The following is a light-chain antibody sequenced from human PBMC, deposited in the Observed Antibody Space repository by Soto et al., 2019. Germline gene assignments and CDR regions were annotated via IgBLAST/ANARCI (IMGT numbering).Light chain of an antibody. Sequence: DIQMTQSPSSVSASVGDRVTITCRASQGISSWLAWYQQKPGKAPKLLIYAASSLQSGVPSRFSVSGSGTDFTLTISSFQSSDFVTLYFQLGNPFPLTFGGGTNVEIK. J-gene: IGKJ4*01. CDR2: AAS. V-gene: IGKV1-12*01. CDR1: QGISSW. CDR3: QLGNPFPLT.